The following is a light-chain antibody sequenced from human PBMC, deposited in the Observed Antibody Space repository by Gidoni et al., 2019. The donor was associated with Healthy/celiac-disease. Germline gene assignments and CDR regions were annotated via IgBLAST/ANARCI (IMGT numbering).Light chain of an antibody. CDR3: QQSYSTPYT. CDR1: QSSSSY. V-gene: IGKV1-39*01. Sequence: DIKMTQSPSSLSASVEDIVTITCRASQSSSSYLNWYQQQPEKAPKLLIHAASSLQSQVPSRFSGSGSGTDFTLTISSLQPEEFATYYCQQSYSTPYTFGQGTKLEIK. J-gene: IGKJ2*01. CDR2: AAS.